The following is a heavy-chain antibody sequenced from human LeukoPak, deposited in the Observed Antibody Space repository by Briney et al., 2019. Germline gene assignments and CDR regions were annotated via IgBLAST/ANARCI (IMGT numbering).Heavy chain of an antibody. J-gene: IGHJ3*02. Sequence: PSQTLSPTCTVSGGSISSGSYYWSWIRQPAGKGLEWIGRIYTSGSTNYNPSLKSRVTISVDTSKNQFSLKLSSVTAADTAVYYCARGGSYQTRAFDIWGQGTMVTVSS. CDR3: ARGGSYQTRAFDI. V-gene: IGHV4-61*02. D-gene: IGHD1-26*01. CDR2: IYTSGST. CDR1: GGSISSGSYY.